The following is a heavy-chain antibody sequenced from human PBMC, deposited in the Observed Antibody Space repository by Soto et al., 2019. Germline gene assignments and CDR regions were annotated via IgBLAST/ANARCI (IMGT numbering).Heavy chain of an antibody. CDR1: GGSVSSGSYY. D-gene: IGHD3-3*01. CDR2: IYYSGST. Sequence: QVQLQESGPGLVKPSETLSLTCTVSGGSVSSGSYYWSWIRQPPGKGLEWIGYIYYSGSTNYNPSLQSRVTISVDTSKNQFSLKLSSVTAADTAVYYCASENYDFWSGYYCYFDYWGQGPLLTVSS. J-gene: IGHJ4*02. V-gene: IGHV4-61*01. CDR3: ASENYDFWSGYYCYFDY.